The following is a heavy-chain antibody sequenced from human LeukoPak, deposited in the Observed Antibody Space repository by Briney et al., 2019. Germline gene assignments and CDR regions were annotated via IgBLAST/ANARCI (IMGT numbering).Heavy chain of an antibody. CDR1: GFTFSSYG. V-gene: IGHV3-33*01. CDR2: IWYDGSNK. D-gene: IGHD4-4*01. CDR3: ARKPLSYSNYEVDY. J-gene: IGHJ4*02. Sequence: PGGSLRLSCAASGFTFSSYGMHWVRQAPGKGLEWGAVIWYDGSNKYYADSVKGRFTISRDNSKNTLYLQMNSLRAEDTAVYYCARKPLSYSNYEVDYWGQGTLVTVSS.